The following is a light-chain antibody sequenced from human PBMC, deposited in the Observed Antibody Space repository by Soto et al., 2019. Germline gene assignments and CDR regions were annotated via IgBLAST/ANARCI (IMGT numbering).Light chain of an antibody. V-gene: IGLV1-40*01. Sequence: QSVLTQPPSASGAPGQRVTISCTGSSSNIGAGYDVHWYQQLPGTAPKLLIYGNSHRPSGVPDRFSGSKSGTSASLAITGLQAEDEADYYCPSFDSSLSGLVFGGGTKVTVL. CDR3: PSFDSSLSGLV. CDR2: GNS. J-gene: IGLJ2*01. CDR1: SSNIGAGYD.